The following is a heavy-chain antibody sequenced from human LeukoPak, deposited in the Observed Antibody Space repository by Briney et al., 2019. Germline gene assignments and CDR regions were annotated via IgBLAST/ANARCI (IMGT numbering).Heavy chain of an antibody. V-gene: IGHV3-23*01. CDR1: GFTFSAYG. CDR2: ISDTVRDT. J-gene: IGHJ4*02. CDR3: AKDNYVGIFAS. Sequence: GESLRLSCAASGFTFSAYGMSWVRQAPGKGLEWVSHISDTVRDTWYANSVKGRFIISRDNSRDTVYLQMSSLRPEDTALYFCAKDNYVGIFASGGQGTLVTVSS. D-gene: IGHD1-7*01.